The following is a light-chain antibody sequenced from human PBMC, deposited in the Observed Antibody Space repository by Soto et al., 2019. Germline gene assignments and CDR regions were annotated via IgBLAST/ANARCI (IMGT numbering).Light chain of an antibody. CDR2: DAS. Sequence: EIVLTQSPATLSLSPGERATLSCRASQTVGSYLAWHQQKPGQPPRLLIYDASNRATGIPARFSGSGSGTDFTLTISSLEPEDVAVYYCQQRSNWPLTFGGGTKVEIK. CDR3: QQRSNWPLT. J-gene: IGKJ4*01. CDR1: QTVGSY. V-gene: IGKV3-11*01.